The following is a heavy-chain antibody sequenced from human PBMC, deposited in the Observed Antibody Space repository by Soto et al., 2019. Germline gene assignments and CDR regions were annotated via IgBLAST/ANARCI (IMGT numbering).Heavy chain of an antibody. CDR2: ISSSGGST. CDR1: GFTFSSYA. Sequence: EVPLLESGGGLVQPGGSLRLSCAASGFTFSSYAMSWVRQAPGKGLEWVSGISSSGGSTYYADSVKGRFTISRDNSKNTLYLQMNSRRAEDTAVYYCANGGGDYGSGSYPFWYWGQGTLVTVSS. V-gene: IGHV3-23*01. CDR3: ANGGGDYGSGSYPFWY. J-gene: IGHJ4*02. D-gene: IGHD3-10*01.